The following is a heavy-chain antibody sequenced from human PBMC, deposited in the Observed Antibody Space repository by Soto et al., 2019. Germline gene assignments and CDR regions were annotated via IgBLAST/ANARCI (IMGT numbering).Heavy chain of an antibody. V-gene: IGHV1-46*01. CDR3: TRGTRTGAPDPDY. Sequence: GVSVKVSCKTSGYIFTNYYMHWVRQAPGQGLEWMGIVNPSGGGTWHRQKFQGRVNMTTDTSTSTVYLELTSLTSDDTAVYFCTRGTRTGAPDPDYWGQGTLVTVSS. J-gene: IGHJ4*02. CDR2: VNPSGGGT. D-gene: IGHD1-1*01. CDR1: GYIFTNYY.